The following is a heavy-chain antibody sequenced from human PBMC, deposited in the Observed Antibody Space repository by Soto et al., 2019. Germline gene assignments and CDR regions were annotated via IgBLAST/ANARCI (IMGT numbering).Heavy chain of an antibody. V-gene: IGHV3-30*14. D-gene: IGHD6-19*01. J-gene: IGHJ4*02. CDR3: TTVFASGWKD. CDR2: ILYDGTNK. Sequence: GGSLRLSCAASGFTFRSYAMHWVRQAPGKGLEWVALILYDGTNKYYGAPVKGRFTISRDDSKTTLYLQMNSLKTEDTAVYYCTTVFASGWKDWGEGTLVTVSS. CDR1: GFTFRSYA.